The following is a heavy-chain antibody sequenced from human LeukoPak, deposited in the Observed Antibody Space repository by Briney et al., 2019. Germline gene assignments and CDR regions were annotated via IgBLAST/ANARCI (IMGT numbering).Heavy chain of an antibody. V-gene: IGHV3-21*01. CDR1: GFTFSSYS. Sequence: GGSLRLSCAASGFTFSSYSMNWVRQAPGKGLEWVSSISSSSGYIYYADPVKGRFTISRDNAKNSLYLQMNSLRAEDTAVYYCARDRSNYYGRSYYMDVWGKGTTVTVSS. CDR3: ARDRSNYYGRSYYMDV. D-gene: IGHD3-10*01. CDR2: ISSSSGYI. J-gene: IGHJ6*03.